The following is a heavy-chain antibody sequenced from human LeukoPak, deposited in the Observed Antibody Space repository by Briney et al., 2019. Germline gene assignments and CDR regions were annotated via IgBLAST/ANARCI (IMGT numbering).Heavy chain of an antibody. J-gene: IGHJ4*02. V-gene: IGHV3-7*01. CDR2: IKQDGSEK. CDR3: ARMYYDSSGYYYPTPSLLDY. D-gene: IGHD3-22*01. Sequence: PGGSLRLSCAASGFTFSSYWMSWVRQAPGKGLEWVANIKQDGSEKYYVDSVKGRFTIPRDNAKNSLYLQMNSLRAEDTAVYYCARMYYDSSGYYYPTPSLLDYWGQGTLVTVSS. CDR1: GFTFSSYW.